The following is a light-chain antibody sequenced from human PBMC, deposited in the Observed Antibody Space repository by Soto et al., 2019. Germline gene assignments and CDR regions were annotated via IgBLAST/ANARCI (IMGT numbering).Light chain of an antibody. V-gene: IGKV3-15*01. J-gene: IGKJ1*01. CDR3: LQYHYWWT. CDR2: DAS. CDR1: QSIGLA. Sequence: IVWTQSPATLSLSPGERATLSCRASQSIGLAIAWYQPKPGQAPRLRIFDASQRATGVSARLSGSGSGTEFTLTISSLQSEDFAVYYCLQYHYWWTFGQGTKVDIK.